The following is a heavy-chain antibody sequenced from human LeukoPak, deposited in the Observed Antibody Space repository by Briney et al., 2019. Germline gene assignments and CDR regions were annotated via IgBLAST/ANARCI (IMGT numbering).Heavy chain of an antibody. CDR1: GYTFTSYG. V-gene: IGHV1-18*01. D-gene: IGHD6-13*01. J-gene: IGHJ3*02. CDR2: ISAYNGST. Sequence: GASVKVSFKASGYTFTSYGISWVRQAPGQGLEWMGWISAYNGSTNYAQKLQGRVTMTTDTSTSTAYMELRSLRSDDTAVYYCAREGAAAGTPDAFDILGQGTRLTVSS. CDR3: AREGAAAGTPDAFDI.